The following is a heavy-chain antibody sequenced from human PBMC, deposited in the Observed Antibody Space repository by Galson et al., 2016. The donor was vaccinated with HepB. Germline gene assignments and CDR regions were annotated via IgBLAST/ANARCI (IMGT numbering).Heavy chain of an antibody. V-gene: IGHV1-69*04. J-gene: IGHJ4*02. D-gene: IGHD3-10*01. Sequence: SVKVSCKASGGTFRNYVINWVRQAPGQGLEWMGRVIPILGMANYAQRFQGRVTITADESTSSAYMELTSLRSEDTAVYFCAMTNSGGYFPPDYWGQGTLVAVSS. CDR3: AMTNSGGYFPPDY. CDR1: GGTFRNYV. CDR2: VIPILGMA.